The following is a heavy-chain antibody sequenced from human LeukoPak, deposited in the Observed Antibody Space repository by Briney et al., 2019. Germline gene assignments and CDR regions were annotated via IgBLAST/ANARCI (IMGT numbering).Heavy chain of an antibody. CDR3: AKGRGGSGYNYFDY. Sequence: TGGSLRLSCAASGFTFSSYAMSWVRQAPGKGLEWASAISGSGGSTYYADSVKGRFTISRDNSKNTLYLQMNSLRAEDTAVYYCAKGRGGSGYNYFDYWGQGTLVTVSS. J-gene: IGHJ4*02. V-gene: IGHV3-23*01. CDR1: GFTFSSYA. D-gene: IGHD3-22*01. CDR2: ISGSGGST.